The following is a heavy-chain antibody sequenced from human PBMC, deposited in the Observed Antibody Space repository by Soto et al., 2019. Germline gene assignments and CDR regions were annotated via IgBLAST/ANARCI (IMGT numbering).Heavy chain of an antibody. D-gene: IGHD2-15*01. CDR2: INPDNGNT. CDR3: ARGIATGQLDP. Sequence: GXSVKVSCKASGYTFTRYTMNWGRQAPGQRLEWMGWINPDNGNTKSSQKFQDRVIITRDTSASTAYMDLSSLRSEDTAVYYCARGIATGQLDPWGQGTLVIVSS. V-gene: IGHV1-3*01. J-gene: IGHJ5*02. CDR1: GYTFTRYT.